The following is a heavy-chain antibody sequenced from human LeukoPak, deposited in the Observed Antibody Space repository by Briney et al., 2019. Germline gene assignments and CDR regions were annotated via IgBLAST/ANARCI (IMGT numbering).Heavy chain of an antibody. V-gene: IGHV3-21*01. Sequence: PGGSLRLSCAASGFTFSSYSMNWVRQAPGKGLEWVSSISSSSSXXYYXDSXKGRFTISRDNAKNSLYLQMNSLRAEDTAAYYCARKSGSYMIVYWGQGTLVTVSS. CDR3: ARKSGSYMIVY. CDR2: ISSSSSXX. CDR1: GFTFSSYS. D-gene: IGHD1-26*01. J-gene: IGHJ4*02.